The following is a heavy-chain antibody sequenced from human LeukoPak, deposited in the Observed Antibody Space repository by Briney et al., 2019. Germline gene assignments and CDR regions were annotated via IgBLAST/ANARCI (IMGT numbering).Heavy chain of an antibody. CDR3: ARDHRSYSSGWYMSADAFDI. J-gene: IGHJ3*02. CDR2: IYYSGST. V-gene: IGHV4-59*01. CDR1: GGSISSYY. D-gene: IGHD6-19*01. Sequence: SETLSLTCTVSGGSISSYYWSWIRQPPGKGLEWIGYIYYSGSTNYNPSLKSRVTISADTSKNQFSLKLSSVTAADTAVYYCARDHRSYSSGWYMSADAFDIWGQGTMDTVSS.